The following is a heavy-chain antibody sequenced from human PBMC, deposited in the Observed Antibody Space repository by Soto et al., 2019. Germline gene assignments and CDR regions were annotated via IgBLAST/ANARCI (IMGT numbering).Heavy chain of an antibody. V-gene: IGHV6-1*01. J-gene: IGHJ5*02. CDR1: GDNVSSNTAS. D-gene: IGHD5-12*01. Sequence: SQTLSLTCASSGDNVSSNTASWNWIRQSPSRGLDWLGRTYFRSKWYNDYAVSVKSRIISNPNTSNNQFSLQLTSVTPEDTAVYFCAKGDNLGPKTGYAFDPWGQGIMVTVSS. CDR3: AKGDNLGPKTGYAFDP. CDR2: TYFRSKWYN.